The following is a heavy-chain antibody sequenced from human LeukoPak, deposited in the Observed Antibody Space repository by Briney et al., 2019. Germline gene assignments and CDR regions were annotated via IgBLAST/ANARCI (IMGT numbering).Heavy chain of an antibody. CDR3: ARGWVWPRSSTGLGAFDI. D-gene: IGHD2-2*01. J-gene: IGHJ3*02. CDR1: GFTFSSYS. V-gene: IGHV3-21*01. CDR2: ISSSSSYI. Sequence: GGSLRLSCAASGFTFSSYSMNWVRQAPGKGLEGVSSISSSSSYIYYADSVKGRFTISRDNAKNSLYLQMNSLRAEDTAVYYCARGWVWPRSSTGLGAFDIWGQGTMVTVSS.